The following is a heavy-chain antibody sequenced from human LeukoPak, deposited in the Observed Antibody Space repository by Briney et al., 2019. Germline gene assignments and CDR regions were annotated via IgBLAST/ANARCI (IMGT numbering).Heavy chain of an antibody. Sequence: GGSLRLSCAASGFTFSSSGMIWIRQTPGKGLEWVSFISGSGANRFYADSMKGRFTISKDNTKNSLYLQMNSLRAEDTAIYYCATLHFYAMGVWGQGTTVTVSS. CDR2: ISGSGANR. J-gene: IGHJ6*02. V-gene: IGHV3-23*01. CDR1: GFTFSSSG. CDR3: ATLHFYAMGV.